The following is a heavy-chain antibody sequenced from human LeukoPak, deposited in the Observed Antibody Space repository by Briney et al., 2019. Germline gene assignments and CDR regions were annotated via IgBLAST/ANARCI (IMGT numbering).Heavy chain of an antibody. CDR2: INPNSGGT. CDR3: ARNYYDSSGYAFDI. Sequence: ASVKVSCKASGYTFTGYYMHWVRQVPGQGLEWMGRINPNSGGTNYAQKFQGWVTMTRDTSISTAYMELSRLRSDDTAVYYCARNYYDSSGYAFDIWGQGTMVTVSS. CDR1: GYTFTGYY. J-gene: IGHJ3*02. V-gene: IGHV1-2*04. D-gene: IGHD3-22*01.